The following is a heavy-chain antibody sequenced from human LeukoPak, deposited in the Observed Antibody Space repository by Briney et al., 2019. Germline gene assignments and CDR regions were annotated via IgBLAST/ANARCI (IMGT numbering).Heavy chain of an antibody. J-gene: IGHJ1*01. D-gene: IGHD3-22*01. CDR2: IYSGGST. V-gene: IGHV3-53*01. CDR3: ATQSGYDSSGSLYFQH. Sequence: GGSLRLSCAASGFTVGSNYMSWVRQAPGKGPEWVSVIYSGGSTYYADSVKGRFTISRDNSKNTLYLQMNSLRAEDTAVYYCATQSGYDSSGSLYFQHWGQGTLVTVSS. CDR1: GFTVGSNY.